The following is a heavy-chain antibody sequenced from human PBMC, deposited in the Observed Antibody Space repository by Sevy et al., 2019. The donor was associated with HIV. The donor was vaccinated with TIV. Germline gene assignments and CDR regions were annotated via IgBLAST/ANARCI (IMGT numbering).Heavy chain of an antibody. J-gene: IGHJ6*02. CDR3: ARDTYYDFWSGYYTSGYYYGMDV. CDR2: IYYSGST. CDR1: GGSISSYY. Sequence: SETLSLTCTVSGGSISSYYWSWIRQPPGKGLEWIGYIYYSGSTNYNPSLKSRVTISVDTSKNQFSLKLGSVTAAETAVYYWARDTYYDFWSGYYTSGYYYGMDVWGQGTTVTVSS. D-gene: IGHD3-3*01. V-gene: IGHV4-59*01.